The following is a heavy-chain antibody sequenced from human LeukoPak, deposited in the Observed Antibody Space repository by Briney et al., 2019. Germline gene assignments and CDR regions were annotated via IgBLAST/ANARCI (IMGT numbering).Heavy chain of an antibody. V-gene: IGHV4-34*01. D-gene: IGHD5-18*01. CDR1: GGSFRGYY. J-gene: IGHJ6*03. CDR2: INHTGST. Sequence: SETLSLTCAVYGGSFRGYYWSWIRQPPGKGLDWIGEINHTGSTNYNPSLKSRVTISVDTSKNQFSLILSSVTAADTAVYYCARRTRIQLWQYYYYYMDVWGKGTTVTVSS. CDR3: ARRTRIQLWQYYYYYMDV.